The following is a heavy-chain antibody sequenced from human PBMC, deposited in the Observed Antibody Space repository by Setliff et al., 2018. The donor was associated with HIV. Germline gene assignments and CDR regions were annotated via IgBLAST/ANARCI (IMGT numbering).Heavy chain of an antibody. CDR3: VRGVTRDISGYYRDEYFQH. CDR2: ITPNSGGT. Sequence: GASVKVSCKGSGYKFSDYGIAWVRQAPGQGLEWVGWITPNSGGTRFAQSLQGRVTLTTDTSTNTAYMEMRTLRSDDTAVYYCVRGVTRDISGYYRDEYFQHWGQGTPVTVSS. V-gene: IGHV1-18*01. D-gene: IGHD3-22*01. J-gene: IGHJ1*01. CDR1: GYKFSDYG.